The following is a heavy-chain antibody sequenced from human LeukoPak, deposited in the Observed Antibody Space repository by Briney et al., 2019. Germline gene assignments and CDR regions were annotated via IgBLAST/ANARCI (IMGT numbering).Heavy chain of an antibody. CDR1: GGSMSSSTFY. D-gene: IGHD4-11*01. J-gene: IGHJ4*02. Sequence: SETLSLTCTVSGGSMSSSTFYWGWIRQPPGKGLEWIGTIFYTGNTYYNPSLKSRVTISVDTSTNQFSLTLSSVTAADTAVYYCARLGGYSNYEAGYWGQGTLVTVSS. V-gene: IGHV4-39*01. CDR3: ARLGGYSNYEAGY. CDR2: IFYTGNT.